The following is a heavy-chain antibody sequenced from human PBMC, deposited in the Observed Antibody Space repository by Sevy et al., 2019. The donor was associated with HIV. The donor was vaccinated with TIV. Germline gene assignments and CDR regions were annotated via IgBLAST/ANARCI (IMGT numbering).Heavy chain of an antibody. CDR3: AKSGYRAAVGTD. V-gene: IGHV3-21*04. J-gene: IGHJ4*02. Sequence: GGSLRLSCAASGFTIRTYNMNWVRQAPGKGLEWVSSISSSSTYIYYADSVKGRFTISRDNSKNIVYLQINSLRAEDTAVYYCAKSGYRAAVGTDWGQGTLVTVSS. CDR1: GFTIRTYN. CDR2: ISSSSTYI. D-gene: IGHD6-13*01.